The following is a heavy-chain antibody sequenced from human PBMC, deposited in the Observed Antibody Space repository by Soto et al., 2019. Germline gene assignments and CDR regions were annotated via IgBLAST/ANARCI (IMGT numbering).Heavy chain of an antibody. CDR2: ISGSGGST. CDR3: AKGYSSSWYADFDY. D-gene: IGHD6-13*01. Sequence: GSLRLSSADAVFTFSSYAMIWVRQAPGKGLEWVSAISGSGGSTYYADSVKGRFTISRDNSKNTLYLQMNSLRAEDTAVYYCAKGYSSSWYADFDYWGQGTLVTVSS. V-gene: IGHV3-23*01. CDR1: VFTFSSYA. J-gene: IGHJ4*02.